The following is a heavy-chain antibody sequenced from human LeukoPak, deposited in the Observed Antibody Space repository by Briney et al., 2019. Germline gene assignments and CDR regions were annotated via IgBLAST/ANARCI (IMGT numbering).Heavy chain of an antibody. CDR3: ARDIWYYDSSGYDPEMYYFDY. J-gene: IGHJ4*02. CDR1: GYTFTSYG. Sequence: ASVTVSCTASGYTFTSYGISWVRQAPGQGLEWMGWISAYNGNTNYAQKLQGRVTMTTDTSTSTAYMELRSLRSDDTAVYYCARDIWYYDSSGYDPEMYYFDYWGQGTLVTVSS. D-gene: IGHD3-22*01. CDR2: ISAYNGNT. V-gene: IGHV1-18*01.